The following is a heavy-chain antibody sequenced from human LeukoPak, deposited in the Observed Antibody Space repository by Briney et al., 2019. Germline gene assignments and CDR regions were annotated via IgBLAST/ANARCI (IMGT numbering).Heavy chain of an antibody. J-gene: IGHJ3*02. CDR1: GFTISSYA. CDR2: ISGSGGST. Sequence: GGSLRLSCAASGFTISSYAMSWVRQAPGKGLEWVSAISGSGGSTYYADSVKGRFTISRDNSKNTLYLQMNSLRAEDTAVYYCAKDRNNHDAFDIWGQGTMVTVSS. V-gene: IGHV3-23*01. CDR3: AKDRNNHDAFDI. D-gene: IGHD1/OR15-1a*01.